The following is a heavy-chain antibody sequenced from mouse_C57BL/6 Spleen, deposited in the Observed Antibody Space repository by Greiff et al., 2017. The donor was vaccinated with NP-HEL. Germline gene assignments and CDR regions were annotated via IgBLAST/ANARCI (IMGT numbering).Heavy chain of an antibody. J-gene: IGHJ1*03. CDR3: ARGAFYGSSYGYFDV. CDR2: IYPGSCST. V-gene: IGHV1-54*01. Sequence: QVQLQQSGAELVRPGTSVKVSCKASGYAFTNYLIEWVKQRPGQGLEWIGVIYPGSCSTNYNEKFKGKATLTADKSSSTAYMQLSSLTSEDSAVYFCARGAFYGSSYGYFDVWGTGTTVTVSS. CDR1: GYAFTNYL. D-gene: IGHD1-1*01.